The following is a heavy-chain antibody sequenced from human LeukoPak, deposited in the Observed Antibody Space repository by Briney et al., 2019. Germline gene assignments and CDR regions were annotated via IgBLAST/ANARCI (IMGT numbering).Heavy chain of an antibody. V-gene: IGHV4-59*01. Sequence: KPSETLSLTCAVYGGSFSGYYWSWIRQPPGKGLEWIGYIYYSGSTNYNPSLKSRVTISVDTSKNQFSLKLSSVTAADTAVYYCARDVGNFDYWGQGTLVTVSS. CDR3: ARDVGNFDY. J-gene: IGHJ4*02. CDR2: IYYSGST. D-gene: IGHD3-10*01. CDR1: GGSFSGYY.